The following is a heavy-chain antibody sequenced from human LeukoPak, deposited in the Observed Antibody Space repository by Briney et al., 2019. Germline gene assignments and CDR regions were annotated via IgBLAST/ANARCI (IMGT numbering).Heavy chain of an antibody. J-gene: IGHJ4*02. CDR3: ARGATVLRFLEWLHKYYFDC. CDR2: ISSSSSSI. V-gene: IGHV3-48*04. D-gene: IGHD3-3*01. CDR1: GFTFISYI. Sequence: RGALRLSCAASGFTFISYIMNGVRPAPGKGLEWVSYISSSSSSIYYADSVKGRFTISRDNAKNSLYLQMNTLRAEDTAMYYCARGATVLRFLEWLHKYYFDCWGQGTLVTVSS.